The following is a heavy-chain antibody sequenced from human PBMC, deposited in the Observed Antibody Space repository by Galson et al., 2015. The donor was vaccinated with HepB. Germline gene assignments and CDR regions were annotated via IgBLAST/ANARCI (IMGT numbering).Heavy chain of an antibody. CDR2: IKQDGSEK. CDR1: GFTFSNYW. J-gene: IGHJ5*01. Sequence: SLRLSCAASGFTFSNYWMGWVRQAPGKGLEWVANIKQDGSEKYYVDSVKGRFTISRDNAKTSLFLQMNSLRAEDTAIYYCVRDQGEMYARGWFDFWGRGTLITVSS. V-gene: IGHV3-7*03. D-gene: IGHD2-8*01. CDR3: VRDQGEMYARGWFDF.